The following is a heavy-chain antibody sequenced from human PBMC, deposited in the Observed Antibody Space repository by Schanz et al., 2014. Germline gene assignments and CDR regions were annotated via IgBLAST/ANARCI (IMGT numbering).Heavy chain of an antibody. CDR3: ARDRDQWDGNYLDY. J-gene: IGHJ4*02. V-gene: IGHV1-18*01. D-gene: IGHD1-26*01. CDR2: IGGSDGNT. CDR1: GYTFTRSG. Sequence: QVQVVQSGAEVKQPGASVKVSCKASGYTFTRSGISWVRQAPGQGLEWMGWIGGSDGNTNFAQKFQGRVTMTTDTSTSTVYMELRSLTSDDSAVYYCARDRDQWDGNYLDYWGQGTLVTVSS.